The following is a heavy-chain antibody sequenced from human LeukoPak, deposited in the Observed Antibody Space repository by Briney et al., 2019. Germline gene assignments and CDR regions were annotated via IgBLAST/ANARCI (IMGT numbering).Heavy chain of an antibody. CDR1: GGSINSYY. D-gene: IGHD3-16*01. CDR3: ARRGGSPIIGGAFDI. Sequence: SETLSLTCTVSGGSINSYYWSWIRQPPGKGLEWIGYIYYSGSTNYNPSLRSRVTISVDTSRNQFSLKLSSVPAADTAVYFCARRGGSPIIGGAFDIWGQGTMVTVSS. J-gene: IGHJ3*02. CDR2: IYYSGST. V-gene: IGHV4-59*08.